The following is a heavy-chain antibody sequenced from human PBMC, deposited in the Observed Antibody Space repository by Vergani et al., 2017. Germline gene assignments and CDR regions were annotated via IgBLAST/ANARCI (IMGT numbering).Heavy chain of an antibody. V-gene: IGHV4-4*02. CDR1: GGSISSSNW. J-gene: IGHJ2*01. CDR2: IYHSGST. D-gene: IGHD4/OR15-4a*01. Sequence: QVQLPESGPGLVKPSGTLSLTCAVSGGSISSSNWWSWVRQPPGKGLEWIGEIYHSGSTHYNPSLKSRVTISVDKSKNQFSLKLSSVTAADTAVYSCARRGVSSRLTYWYFDLWGRGTLVTVSS. CDR3: ARRGVSSRLTYWYFDL.